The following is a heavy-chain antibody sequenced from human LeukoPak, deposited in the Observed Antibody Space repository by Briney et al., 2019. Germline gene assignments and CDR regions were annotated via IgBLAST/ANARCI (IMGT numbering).Heavy chain of an antibody. CDR3: ASSPYDSRVVDAFDI. V-gene: IGHV4-30-2*01. CDR2: IYHSGST. Sequence: SETLSLTCAVSGGSISSGGYSWSWIRQPPGKGLEWIGYIYHSGSTYYNPSLKSRVTMSVDTSKNQFSLKLSSVTAADTAVYYCASSPYDSRVVDAFDIWGQGTMVTVSS. D-gene: IGHD3-22*01. J-gene: IGHJ3*02. CDR1: GGSISSGGYS.